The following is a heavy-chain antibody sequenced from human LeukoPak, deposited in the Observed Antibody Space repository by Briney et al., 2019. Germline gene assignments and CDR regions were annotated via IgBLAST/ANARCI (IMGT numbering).Heavy chain of an antibody. V-gene: IGHV4-34*01. CDR1: GGSFSGYY. CDR3: ARGVVQNYGSGSYSDY. J-gene: IGHJ4*02. Sequence: TSETLSLTCAVYGGSFSGYYWSWIRQPPGKGLEWIGEINHSGSTNYNPSPKSRVTISVDTSKNQFSLKLSSVTAADTAVYYCARGVVQNYGSGSYSDYWGQGTLVTVSS. CDR2: INHSGST. D-gene: IGHD3-10*01.